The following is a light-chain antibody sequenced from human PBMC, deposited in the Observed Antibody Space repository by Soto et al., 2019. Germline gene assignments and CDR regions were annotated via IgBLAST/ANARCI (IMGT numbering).Light chain of an antibody. CDR3: CSYGGSNHMI. V-gene: IGLV2-8*01. CDR2: EVN. Sequence: QSALTQPPSASGSPGQAVSISCTGTSSDIGGYNYVSWYQQHPGKAPKLIIYEVNNRPSGVPDRVSGSKSGNTASLTVSGLQAEDEADYYCCSYGGSNHMIFGGGTKLTVL. CDR1: SSDIGGYNY. J-gene: IGLJ2*01.